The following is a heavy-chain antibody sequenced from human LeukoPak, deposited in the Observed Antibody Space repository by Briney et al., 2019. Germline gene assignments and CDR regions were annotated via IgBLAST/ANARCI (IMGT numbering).Heavy chain of an antibody. D-gene: IGHD3-3*01. CDR2: ISSSSSYI. Sequence: TGGSLRLSCAASGFTFSSYAMSWVRQAPGKGLEWVSSISSSSSYIYYADSVKGRFTISRDNAKNSLYLQMNSLRAEDTAVYYCASFSPIRFLEWFRVYWGQGTLVTVSS. V-gene: IGHV3-21*01. J-gene: IGHJ4*02. CDR3: ASFSPIRFLEWFRVY. CDR1: GFTFSSYA.